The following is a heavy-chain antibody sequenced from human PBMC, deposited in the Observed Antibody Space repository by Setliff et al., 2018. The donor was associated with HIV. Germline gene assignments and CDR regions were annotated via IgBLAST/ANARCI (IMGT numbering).Heavy chain of an antibody. CDR1: GYSFARYG. Sequence: PRASVKVSCKASGYSFARYGLRWVRQAPGQGLEWRGWISGFNGNAKYAQSFKDRVAMTTETATNTAYMEMRSLSSDDTAVYFRARVPYRSAWFAGGHDAFDIWGQGTMVTVSS. V-gene: IGHV1-18*01. CDR3: ARVPYRSAWFAGGHDAFDI. J-gene: IGHJ3*02. CDR2: ISGFNGNA. D-gene: IGHD6-19*01.